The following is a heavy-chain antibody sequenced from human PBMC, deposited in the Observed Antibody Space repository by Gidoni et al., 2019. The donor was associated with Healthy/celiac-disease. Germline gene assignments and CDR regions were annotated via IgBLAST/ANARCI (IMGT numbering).Heavy chain of an antibody. CDR3: AHRQRGYSYGYYFDY. J-gene: IGHJ4*02. CDR1: GFSLSTSGVG. D-gene: IGHD5-18*01. Sequence: QITLKESGPTLVKPTQTLTLTCTLSGFSLSTSGVGVGWIRQPPGKALEWLALIYWNDDKRYSPSLKSRLTITKDTSKNQVVLTMTNMDPVDTATYYCAHRQRGYSYGYYFDYWGKGTLVTVSS. V-gene: IGHV2-5*01. CDR2: IYWNDDK.